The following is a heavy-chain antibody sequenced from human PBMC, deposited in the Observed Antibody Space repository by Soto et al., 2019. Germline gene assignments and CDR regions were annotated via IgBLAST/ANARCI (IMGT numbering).Heavy chain of an antibody. D-gene: IGHD3-3*01. Sequence: QVQLQESGPGLVKPSGTLSLTCAVSSGSISSSNWWGWVRQPPGKGLEWIGEIYNSGSTNYNPSLKSRVTISVDKSKNQFSLKLSSVTAADTAVYYCARDSGSGYMAFDYWGQGTLVTVSS. J-gene: IGHJ4*02. V-gene: IGHV4-4*02. CDR3: ARDSGSGYMAFDY. CDR2: IYNSGST. CDR1: SGSISSSNW.